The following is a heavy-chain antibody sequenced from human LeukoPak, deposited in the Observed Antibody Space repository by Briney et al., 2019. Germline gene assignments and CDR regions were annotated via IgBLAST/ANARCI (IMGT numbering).Heavy chain of an antibody. V-gene: IGHV3-23*01. D-gene: IGHD6-13*01. CDR2: ISGSGGST. Sequence: GGSLRLSCAASGFTFSSYAMSRVRQAPGKGLEWVSAISGSGGSTYYADSVKGRFTISRDNSKNTLYLQMNSLRAEDTAVYYCAKVDWSIAAAGDFDYWGQGTLVTVSS. CDR1: GFTFSSYA. CDR3: AKVDWSIAAAGDFDY. J-gene: IGHJ4*02.